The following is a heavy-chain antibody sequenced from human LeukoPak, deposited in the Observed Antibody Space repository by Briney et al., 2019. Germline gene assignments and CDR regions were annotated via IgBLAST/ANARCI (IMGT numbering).Heavy chain of an antibody. CDR2: INWNGGNT. V-gene: IGHV3-20*04. CDR3: ARAYSGYENYYYYYYMDV. CDR1: GFTFDDYG. Sequence: GGSLRLSCAASGFTFDDYGMSWVRQAPGGGLEWVSGINWNGGNTGYADSVKGRFTISRDNDKNSLYLQMNSLRAEDTALYYCARAYSGYENYYYYYYMDVWGKGTTVTVSS. D-gene: IGHD5-12*01. J-gene: IGHJ6*03.